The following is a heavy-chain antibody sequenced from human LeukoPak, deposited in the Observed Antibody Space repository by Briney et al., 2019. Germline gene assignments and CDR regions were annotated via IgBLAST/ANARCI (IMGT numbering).Heavy chain of an antibody. CDR3: ARDRLAGRWFDP. CDR2: ISSSSSYT. CDR1: GFTFSDYY. J-gene: IGHJ5*02. V-gene: IGHV3-11*06. Sequence: GGSLRLSCAASGFTFSDYYMSWIRQAPGKGLEWVSYISSSSSYTNYADSVKGRFTISRDNAKNSLYLQMNSLRAEDTAVYYCARDRLAGRWFDPWGQGTLVTVSS.